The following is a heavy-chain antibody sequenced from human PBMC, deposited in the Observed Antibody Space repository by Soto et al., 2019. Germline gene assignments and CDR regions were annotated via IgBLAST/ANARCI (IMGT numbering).Heavy chain of an antibody. CDR3: AREMRYSSSWYFFDY. J-gene: IGHJ4*02. Sequence: ASETLSLTCTVSGGAISSYFWSWIRQPPGKGLEWIGYIYYSGSTNYNPSLKSRVTISVDTSKNQFSLKLSSVTAADTAVYYCAREMRYSSSWYFFDYWGQGTLVTVSS. CDR1: GGAISSYF. V-gene: IGHV4-59*01. D-gene: IGHD6-13*01. CDR2: IYYSGST.